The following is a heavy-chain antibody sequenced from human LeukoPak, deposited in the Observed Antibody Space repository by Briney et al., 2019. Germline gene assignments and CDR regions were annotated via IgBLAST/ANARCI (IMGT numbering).Heavy chain of an antibody. D-gene: IGHD2-15*01. CDR2: ISHTGSLT. Sequence: PGGSPRLSCAASGFTSPPSELNWVRQAPGKGLEWISYISHTGSLTYYADSVKGRFTISRDNAKNFLYLQMNSLRVEDTGIYYCSSYCSDGTCYGYFHHWGQGTLVSVSS. V-gene: IGHV3-48*03. CDR3: SSYCSDGTCYGYFHH. CDR1: GFTSPPSE. J-gene: IGHJ1*01.